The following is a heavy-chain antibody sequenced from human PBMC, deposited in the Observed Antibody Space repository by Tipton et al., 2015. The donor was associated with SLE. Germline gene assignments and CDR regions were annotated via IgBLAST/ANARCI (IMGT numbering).Heavy chain of an antibody. Sequence: LSLTCAVSGGSISSGGYSWSWIRQPPGKGLEWVANIKQDGSEKYYVDSVKGRFTISRDNAKNSLYLQMNSLRAEDTAVYYCARWGIAVAGTAQDYYGMDVWGQGTTVTVSS. D-gene: IGHD6-19*01. CDR1: GGSISSGGYS. CDR2: IKQDGSEK. CDR3: ARWGIAVAGTAQDYYGMDV. V-gene: IGHV3-7*01. J-gene: IGHJ6*02.